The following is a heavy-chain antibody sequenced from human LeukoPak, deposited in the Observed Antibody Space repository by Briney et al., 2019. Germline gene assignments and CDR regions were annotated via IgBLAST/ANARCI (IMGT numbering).Heavy chain of an antibody. J-gene: IGHJ4*02. CDR1: GFTFSSYS. D-gene: IGHD3-3*01. Sequence: GGSLRLSCAASGFTFSSYSMNWVRQAPGKGLEWVSSISSSSYIYYADSVKGRFTISRDNAKNSLYLQMNSQRAEDTAVYYCARDPDYDFWTAGYYFDYWGQGTLVTVSS. CDR2: ISSSSYI. V-gene: IGHV3-21*01. CDR3: ARDPDYDFWTAGYYFDY.